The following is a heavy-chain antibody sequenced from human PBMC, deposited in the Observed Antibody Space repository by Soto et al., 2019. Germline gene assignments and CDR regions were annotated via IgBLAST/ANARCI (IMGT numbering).Heavy chain of an antibody. V-gene: IGHV1-69*01. CDR2: IIPNSGTT. Sequence: QVQLVQSGAEVKKPGSSVKVSCKASGGSFRNFVISWVRQAPGQGLEWMGGIIPNSGTTNYAQKFQGKVTITADESTSTAYMEQSGLTSEDTSLYYCARDLGGEATIRFWGQGTLVTVSS. J-gene: IGHJ4*02. CDR1: GGSFRNFV. CDR3: ARDLGGEATIRF. D-gene: IGHD3-16*01.